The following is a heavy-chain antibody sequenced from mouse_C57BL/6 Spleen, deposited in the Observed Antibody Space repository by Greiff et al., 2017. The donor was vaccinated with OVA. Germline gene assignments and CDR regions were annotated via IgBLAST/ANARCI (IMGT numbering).Heavy chain of an antibody. Sequence: QVQLKQPGAELVMPGASVKLSCKASGYTFTSYWMHWVKQRPGQGLEWIGEIDPSDSYTNYNQKFKGKSTLTVDKSSSTAYMQLSSLTSEDSAVYYCARCHYDYGYAMDYWGQGTSVTVSS. CDR2: IDPSDSYT. D-gene: IGHD2-4*01. V-gene: IGHV1-69*01. J-gene: IGHJ4*01. CDR3: ARCHYDYGYAMDY. CDR1: GYTFTSYW.